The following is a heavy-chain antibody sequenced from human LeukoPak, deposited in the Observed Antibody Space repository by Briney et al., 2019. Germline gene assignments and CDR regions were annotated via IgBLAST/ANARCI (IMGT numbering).Heavy chain of an antibody. Sequence: GGSLRLSCAASGFTFSSYDMNWVRQAPGKGLEWVSTISGSGGNTYYADSVKGRFTISRDNSKNTLYLQMNSLRAEDTAVYYCAKDGRGATKMRYFDYWGQGTLVTVSS. D-gene: IGHD1-26*01. J-gene: IGHJ4*02. CDR2: ISGSGGNT. CDR1: GFTFSSYD. V-gene: IGHV3-23*01. CDR3: AKDGRGATKMRYFDY.